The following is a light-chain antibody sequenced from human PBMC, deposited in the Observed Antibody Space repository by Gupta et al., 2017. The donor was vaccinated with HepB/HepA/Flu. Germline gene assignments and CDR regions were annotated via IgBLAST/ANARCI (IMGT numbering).Light chain of an antibody. J-gene: IGLJ1*01. CDR3: CSYAGSNYV. V-gene: IGLV2-11*01. CDR1: SIDVGGYNY. CDR2: DVS. Sequence: QSALTQPRPVSGSPGQSVTISCTGTSIDVGGYNYVSWYQQHPGKAPKLMIYDVSKRPAGVPDRFSGSKSGNTASLTISGLQAEDEDDYYCCSYAGSNYVFGTGTKVTVL.